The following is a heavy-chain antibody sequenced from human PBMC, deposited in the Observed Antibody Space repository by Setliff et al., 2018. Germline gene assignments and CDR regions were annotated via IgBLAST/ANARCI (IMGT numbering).Heavy chain of an antibody. CDR1: GFTFTSYY. J-gene: IGHJ4*02. Sequence: GASVKVSCKASGFTFTSYYMHWVRQAPGQGLEWMGIINPSGGFTSYAQKFQDRVTMTRDTSTSTVYMELSSLRSGDTAMYYCARELLFGGAIFGYWGQGTLVTVSS. D-gene: IGHD3-3*01. CDR3: ARELLFGGAIFGY. V-gene: IGHV1-46*01. CDR2: INPSGGFT.